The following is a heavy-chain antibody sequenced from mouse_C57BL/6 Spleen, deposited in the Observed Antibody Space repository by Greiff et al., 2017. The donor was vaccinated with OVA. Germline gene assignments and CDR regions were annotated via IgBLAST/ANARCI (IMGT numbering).Heavy chain of an antibody. Sequence: DVHLVESGEGLVKPGGSLKLSCAASGFTFSSYAMSWVRQTPEKRLEWVAYISSGGDYIYYADTVKGRFTISRDNARNTLYLQMSSLKSEDTAMYYCTREDMVTTGAMDYWGQGTSVTVSS. CDR2: ISSGGDYI. V-gene: IGHV5-9-1*02. CDR3: TREDMVTTGAMDY. D-gene: IGHD2-2*01. J-gene: IGHJ4*01. CDR1: GFTFSSYA.